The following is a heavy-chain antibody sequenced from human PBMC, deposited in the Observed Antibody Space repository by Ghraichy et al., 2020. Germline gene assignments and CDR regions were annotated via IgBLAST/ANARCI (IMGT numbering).Heavy chain of an antibody. V-gene: IGHV3-74*01. D-gene: IGHD1-7*01. Sequence: GGSLRLSCAASGFTFSSYWMHWVRQAPGKGLVWVSRINSDGSSTSYADSVKGRFTISRDNAKNTLYLQMNSLRAEDTAVYYCARDGRHNWNYVANAFDIWGQGTMVTVSS. J-gene: IGHJ3*02. CDR1: GFTFSSYW. CDR2: INSDGSST. CDR3: ARDGRHNWNYVANAFDI.